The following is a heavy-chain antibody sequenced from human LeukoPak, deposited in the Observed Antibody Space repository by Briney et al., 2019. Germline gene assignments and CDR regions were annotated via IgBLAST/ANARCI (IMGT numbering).Heavy chain of an antibody. Sequence: SETLSLTCTISDGSITTYYWSWIRQPPGQGLEWIGYIYYSGSANYNPSLKSRVTMSADASKNQFSLRLSSVTAADTALYYCVGDLDYRGNPGYFGLWGRGTLVTVSS. CDR3: VGDLDYRGNPGYFGL. J-gene: IGHJ2*01. CDR1: DGSITTYY. V-gene: IGHV4-59*01. D-gene: IGHD4-23*01. CDR2: IYYSGSA.